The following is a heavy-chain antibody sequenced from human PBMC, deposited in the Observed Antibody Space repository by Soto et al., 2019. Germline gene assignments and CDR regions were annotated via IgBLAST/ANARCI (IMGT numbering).Heavy chain of an antibody. CDR2: INHSGST. D-gene: IGHD1-26*01. CDR1: GGSFSGYY. Sequence: PSETLSLTCAVYGGSFSGYYWSWIRQPPGKGLEWIGEINHSGSTNYNPSLKSRVTISVDTSKNQFSLKLSSVTAADTAVYYCARDFPSGSCRNWGQGTLVTVSS. J-gene: IGHJ4*02. V-gene: IGHV4-34*01. CDR3: ARDFPSGSCRN.